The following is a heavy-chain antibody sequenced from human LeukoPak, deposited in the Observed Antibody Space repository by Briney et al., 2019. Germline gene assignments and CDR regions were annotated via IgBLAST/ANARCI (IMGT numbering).Heavy chain of an antibody. CDR2: MNPNSGGT. D-gene: IGHD2-2*01. Sequence: ASVKVSCKASTYTFTGYYINWVRQAPGQGLEWMGWMNPNSGGTSFAQKFQGRVTMTRDTSISTAYMELSRLRSDDTAVYYCARRHIDCSTTTCYVDYWGREPWSPSPQ. CDR1: TYTFTGYY. J-gene: IGHJ4*02. V-gene: IGHV1-2*02. CDR3: ARRHIDCSTTTCYVDY.